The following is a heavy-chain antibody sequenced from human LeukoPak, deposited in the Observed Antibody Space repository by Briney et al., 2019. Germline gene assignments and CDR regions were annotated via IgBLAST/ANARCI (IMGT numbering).Heavy chain of an antibody. CDR3: ARDGERGELSLYMDY. CDR1: GFTFSSYE. J-gene: IGHJ4*01. Sequence: GGSLRLSCAASGFTFSSYEMNWVRQAPGKGLEWVSYISSSGGTRYYADSVKGRFTISRDNAKNSLYLQMNSLRAEDTAEYYCARDGERGELSLYMDYWGQGTLVTVSS. V-gene: IGHV3-48*03. CDR2: ISSSGGTR. D-gene: IGHD3-16*02.